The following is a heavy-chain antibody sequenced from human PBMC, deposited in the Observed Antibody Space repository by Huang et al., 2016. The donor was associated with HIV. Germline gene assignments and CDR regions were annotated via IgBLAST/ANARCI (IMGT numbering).Heavy chain of an antibody. CDR2: IDHSEST. CDR3: ARGPHSARTLDF. CDR1: GGSFTGYY. V-gene: IGHV4-34*01. Sequence: QVQLQQWGAGLLKPSETLSLTCAVYGGSFTGYYWSWFRQPPGQGLAWIGEIDHSESTTYNPSLKIRVTMSVDTSKNQFSLKLISVTAADTAMYYCARGPHSARTLDFWGQGTLVTVSS. D-gene: IGHD6-6*01. J-gene: IGHJ4*02.